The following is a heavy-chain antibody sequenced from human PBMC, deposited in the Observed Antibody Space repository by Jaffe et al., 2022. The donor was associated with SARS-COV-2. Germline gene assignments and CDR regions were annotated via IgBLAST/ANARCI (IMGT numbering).Heavy chain of an antibody. CDR1: GFTFTRYY. CDR3: ARVSLSWNQWDYYYGMDV. V-gene: IGHV1-46*01. J-gene: IGHJ6*02. CDR2: INPSGGST. D-gene: IGHD1-1*01. Sequence: QVQLVQSGAEVKKPGASVKVSCKASGFTFTRYYMHWIRQAPGQGLDWMGIINPSGGSTSFAQRFQGRVTMTSDTSTSTVYMELSSLRSEDTAVYYCARVSLSWNQWDYYYGMDVWGQGTTVTVSS.